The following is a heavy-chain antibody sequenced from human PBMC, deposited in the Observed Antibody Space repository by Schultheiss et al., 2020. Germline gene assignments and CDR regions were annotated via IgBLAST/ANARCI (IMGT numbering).Heavy chain of an antibody. CDR2: ISGSGGST. CDR1: GFTFSSYA. Sequence: GGSLRLSCAASGFTFSSYAMSWVRQAPGKGLEWVSAISGSGGSTYYADSVKGRFTISRDNSKNTLYLQMNSLRAEDTAVYYCAKESAYCGGDCNSLLDYWGQGTLVTVSS. D-gene: IGHD2-21*02. CDR3: AKESAYCGGDCNSLLDY. J-gene: IGHJ4*02. V-gene: IGHV3-23*01.